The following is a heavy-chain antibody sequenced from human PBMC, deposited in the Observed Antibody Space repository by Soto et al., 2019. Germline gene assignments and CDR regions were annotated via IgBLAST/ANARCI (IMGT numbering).Heavy chain of an antibody. CDR2: ISGSGGST. CDR1: GFTFSSYA. J-gene: IGHJ1*01. Sequence: GGSLRLSCAASGFTFSSYAMSWVRQAPGKGLEWVSAISGSGGSTYYADSVKGRFTISRDNAKNSLHLQMNSLSAEDTAFYYCVKDESINWYSGHFRHWGQGTLVTVS. D-gene: IGHD6-13*01. CDR3: VKDESINWYSGHFRH. V-gene: IGHV3-23*01.